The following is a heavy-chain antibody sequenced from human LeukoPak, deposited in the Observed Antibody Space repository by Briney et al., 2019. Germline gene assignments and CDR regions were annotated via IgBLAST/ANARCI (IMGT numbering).Heavy chain of an antibody. CDR3: ARRNILTEGEAFDI. CDR1: GGSISSYS. Sequence: KSSETLSLTCTVSGGSISSYSWSWMREPAGKGLGWIGRIYPRESPNYNPSLKSRVTISVDTSKNQFSLMLNSVTAADTAMYYCARRNILTEGEAFDIWGQGTMVTVSS. D-gene: IGHD3-9*01. CDR2: IYPRESP. J-gene: IGHJ3*02. V-gene: IGHV4-4*07.